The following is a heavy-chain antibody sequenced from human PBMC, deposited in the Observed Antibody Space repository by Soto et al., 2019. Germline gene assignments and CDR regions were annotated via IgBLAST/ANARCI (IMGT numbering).Heavy chain of an antibody. D-gene: IGHD6-13*01. CDR3: ARQGKQQLVPKLPTKYGMDV. CDR2: IDPSDSYT. Sequence: GESLKFSCKGSGYSFTSYWISWVRQMPGKGLEWMGRIDPSDSYTNYSPSFQGHVTISADKSISTAYLQWSSLKASDTAMYYCARQGKQQLVPKLPTKYGMDVWGQGTTVTVSS. J-gene: IGHJ6*02. CDR1: GYSFTSYW. V-gene: IGHV5-10-1*01.